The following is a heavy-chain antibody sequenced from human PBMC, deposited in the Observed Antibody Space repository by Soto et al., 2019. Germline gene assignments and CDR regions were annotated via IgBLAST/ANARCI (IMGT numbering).Heavy chain of an antibody. V-gene: IGHV3-23*01. CDR2: ISGSGDNT. CDR3: AKVGGSGCYSARHIDY. CDR1: GFTFSSYA. Sequence: EVQLLESGGGLVQPGGSLRLSCAASGFTFSSYAMSWVRQAPGKGLEWVSAISGSGDNTYYADSVKGRFTISRDNSKNTLYLKMNSLRPEDTAVYYCAKVGGSGCYSARHIDYWGQGTLVTVSS. J-gene: IGHJ4*02. D-gene: IGHD6-19*01.